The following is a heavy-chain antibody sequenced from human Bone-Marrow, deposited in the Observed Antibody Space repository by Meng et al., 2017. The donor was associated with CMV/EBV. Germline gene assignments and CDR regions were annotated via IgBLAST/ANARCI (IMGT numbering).Heavy chain of an antibody. J-gene: IGHJ6*02. Sequence: GESLKISCAASGFPFRTYSMKWVRQAPGKGLEWVSSISSSSTYKHFADSVEGRFTISRDNAKKLLFLQMKRLRAEDTAGYYCASFQVVEGTWGQGTTVTVSS. CDR3: ASFQVVEGT. D-gene: IGHD6-6*01. CDR2: ISSSSTYK. CDR1: GFPFRTYS. V-gene: IGHV3-21*01.